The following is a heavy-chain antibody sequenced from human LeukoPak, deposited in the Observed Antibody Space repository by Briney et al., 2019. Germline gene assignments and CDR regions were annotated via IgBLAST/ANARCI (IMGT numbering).Heavy chain of an antibody. V-gene: IGHV4-39*01. CDR3: ARHKGYDCWSGHYGYYFDY. J-gene: IGHJ4*02. CDR2: IYYSGST. D-gene: IGHD3-3*01. CDR1: GGSISSSSYS. Sequence: PSETLSLTCTVSGGSISSSSYSWGWIRQPPGKGLEWIGRIYYSGSTYYNPSLKRRDPISVDPSKNQCSLKLSSVTAADTAVYYCARHKGYDCWSGHYGYYFDYWGQGTLVTVSS.